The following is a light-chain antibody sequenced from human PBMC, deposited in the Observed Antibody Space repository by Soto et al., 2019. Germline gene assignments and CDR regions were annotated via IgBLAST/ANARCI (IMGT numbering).Light chain of an antibody. J-gene: IGLJ3*02. CDR3: SSYTSTSTPWV. CDR1: SSDVGAYKF. CDR2: EVS. Sequence: QSVLTQPASVSVSPGHSITIFCIGTSSDVGAYKFVSWYRHHPGKAPQVMIYEVSNRPSGVSNRFSGSKSGNTASLTISGLQPEDEGDYYCSSYTSTSTPWVFGGGTQLTAL. V-gene: IGLV2-14*01.